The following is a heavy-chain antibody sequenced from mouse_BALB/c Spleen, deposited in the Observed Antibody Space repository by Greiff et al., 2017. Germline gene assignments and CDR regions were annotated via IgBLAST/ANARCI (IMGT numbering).Heavy chain of an antibody. Sequence: VQLQQSGAELVKPGASVKLSCTASGFNIKDTYMHWVKQRPEQGLEWIGRIDPANGNTKYDPKFQGKATITADTSSNTAYLQLSSLTSEDTAVYYCARGSDGYCVGGYWGQGTTLTVSS. D-gene: IGHD2-3*01. CDR2: IDPANGNT. V-gene: IGHV14-3*02. CDR3: ARGSDGYCVGGY. J-gene: IGHJ2*01. CDR1: GFNIKDTY.